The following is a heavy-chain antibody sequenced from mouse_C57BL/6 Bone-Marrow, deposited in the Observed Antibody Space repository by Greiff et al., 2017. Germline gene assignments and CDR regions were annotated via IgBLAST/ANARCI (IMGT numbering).Heavy chain of an antibody. J-gene: IGHJ2*01. V-gene: IGHV1-15*01. CDR2: IDPETGGT. CDR1: GYTFTDYE. D-gene: IGHD1-1*01. CDR3: TRFDYYGSFDY. Sequence: QVQLKESGAELVRPGASVTLSCKASGYTFTDYEMHWVKQTPVHGLEWIGAIDPETGGTAYNQKFKGKAILTADKSSSTAYMELRSLTSEDSAVYYCTRFDYYGSFDYWGQGTTRTVSS.